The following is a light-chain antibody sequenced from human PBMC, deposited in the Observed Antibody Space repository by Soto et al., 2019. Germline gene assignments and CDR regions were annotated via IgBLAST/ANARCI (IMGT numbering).Light chain of an antibody. V-gene: IGKV1-27*01. CDR3: QKYNSAPSLT. Sequence: DIQMTQSPSSLSASVGDRVTITCRASRGISNYLAWYQQKPGKVPKLLIYAASTLQSGVPSRFSGSGSGTDLTLTIGSLQPEDVATYYCQKYNSAPSLTFGGGTKVEIK. J-gene: IGKJ4*01. CDR1: RGISNY. CDR2: AAS.